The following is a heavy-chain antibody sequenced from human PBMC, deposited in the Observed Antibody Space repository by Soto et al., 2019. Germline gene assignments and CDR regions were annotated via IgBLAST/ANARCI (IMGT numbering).Heavy chain of an antibody. CDR3: SRGILV. J-gene: IGHJ4*02. CDR2: ISYGGGT. D-gene: IGHD5-18*01. V-gene: IGHV4-31*03. CDR1: GGSINSGGYS. Sequence: QVKLKEPAPERVKPSKTLSPPGTFPGGSINSGGYSWSGLGQHPGKGLDWIGCISYGGGTSYTPSLKSRVTISVDTSKNQFSLKLTSVTAADTAVYYCSRGILVWGQGALITVSS.